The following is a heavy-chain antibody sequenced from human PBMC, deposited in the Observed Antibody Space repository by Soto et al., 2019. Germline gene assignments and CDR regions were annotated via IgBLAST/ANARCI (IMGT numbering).Heavy chain of an antibody. CDR3: AKDRVVVVVAAMYFDY. CDR1: GFTFSSYG. J-gene: IGHJ4*02. D-gene: IGHD2-15*01. CDR2: ISYDGSNK. Sequence: QVQLVESGGGVVQPGRSLRLSCAASGFTFSSYGMHWVRQAPGKGLEWVAVISYDGSNKYYADSVKGRFTISRDNSKNTLYLQMNSLRAEDTAVYYCAKDRVVVVVAAMYFDYWGQGTLVTVSS. V-gene: IGHV3-30*18.